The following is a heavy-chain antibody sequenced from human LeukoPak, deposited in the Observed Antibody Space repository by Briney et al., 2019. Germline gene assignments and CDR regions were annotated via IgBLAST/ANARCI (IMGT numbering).Heavy chain of an antibody. J-gene: IGHJ4*02. V-gene: IGHV3-30*18. CDR3: AKGSHYYDSGGYYIEY. CDR1: GFAFSSYG. CDR2: ISYDGSNQ. Sequence: PGRSLRLSCAASGFAFSSYGMHWVRQAPGKGLEWVAVISYDGSNQYCAVSVKGRFTISRDNSKNTLYLQMNSLRPDDTAVYFCAKGSHYYDSGGYYIEYWGQGTLVAVSS. D-gene: IGHD3-22*01.